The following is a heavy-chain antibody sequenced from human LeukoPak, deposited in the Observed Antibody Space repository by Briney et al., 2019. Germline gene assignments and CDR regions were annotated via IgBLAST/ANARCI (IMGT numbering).Heavy chain of an antibody. CDR2: TIPIFGTA. D-gene: IGHD3-22*01. V-gene: IGHV1-69*13. Sequence: SVKVSCKASGGTFSSYAISWVRQAPGQGLEWMGGTIPIFGTANYAQKSQGRVTITADESTGTAYMELSSLRSEDTAVYYCARAAYYYDSSGYSSLSYWGQGTLVTVSS. J-gene: IGHJ4*02. CDR1: GGTFSSYA. CDR3: ARAAYYYDSSGYSSLSY.